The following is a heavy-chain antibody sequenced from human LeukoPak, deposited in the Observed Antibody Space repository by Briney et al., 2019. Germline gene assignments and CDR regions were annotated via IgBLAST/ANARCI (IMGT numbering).Heavy chain of an antibody. D-gene: IGHD1-1*01. CDR3: ARENGGY. CDR2: ISYSGST. CDR1: GGSVSNGSYY. J-gene: IGHJ4*02. Sequence: SETLSLTCTVSGGSVSNGSYYWSWIRQPPGKGLEWIGYISYSGSTNYNPFLKSRVTMSVDTSKNQFSLKLSSVTAADTAVYYCARENGGYWGQGTLVTVSS. V-gene: IGHV4-61*01.